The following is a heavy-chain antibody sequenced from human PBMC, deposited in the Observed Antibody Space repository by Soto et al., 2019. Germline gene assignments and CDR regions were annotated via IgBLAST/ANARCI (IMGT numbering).Heavy chain of an antibody. V-gene: IGHV5-51*01. CDR3: ASSAYSRSSRGYWYSDL. CDR2: IYPGEPDT. CDR1: GYSFTSYL. J-gene: IGHJ2*01. D-gene: IGHD6-6*01. Sequence: PEESLKISCKCSGYSFTSYLLGWVRQMPGKGLEGMGIIYPGEPDTRYSPSFQGQVTISADNSSRAAYLQWSSLKASDTLMYYCASSAYSRSSRGYWYSDLWGRGTLVTVYS.